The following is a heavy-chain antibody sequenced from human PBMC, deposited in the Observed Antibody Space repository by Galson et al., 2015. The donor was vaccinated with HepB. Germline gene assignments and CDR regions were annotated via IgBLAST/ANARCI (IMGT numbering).Heavy chain of an antibody. V-gene: IGHV3-33*08. J-gene: IGHJ4*02. CDR2: IWYDGSNK. CDR1: GFTFSSYG. CDR3: ARDGGRGYGPTTAALTN. Sequence: SLRLSCAASGFTFSSYGMHWVRQAPGKGLEWVAVIWYDGSNKYYADSVKGRFTISRDNSKNTLYLQMNSLRAEDTAVYYCARDGGRGYGPTTAALTNWGQGTLVTFSS. D-gene: IGHD1-26*01.